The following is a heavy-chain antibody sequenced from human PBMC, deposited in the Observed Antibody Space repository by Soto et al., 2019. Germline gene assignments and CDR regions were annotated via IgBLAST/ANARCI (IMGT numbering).Heavy chain of an antibody. CDR2: IYHSGSS. D-gene: IGHD5-18*01. J-gene: IGHJ4*02. V-gene: IGHV4-38-2*01. CDR1: GYSISRGYY. Sequence: NPSETLSLTCAVSGYSISRGYYWGWIRQPPGKGLEWIASIYHSGSSYYNPSLKSRVTISVDTSKNHFSLKLGSVSAADTAVYYCASDSYGRTFDFWGQGALVTVSS. CDR3: ASDSYGRTFDF.